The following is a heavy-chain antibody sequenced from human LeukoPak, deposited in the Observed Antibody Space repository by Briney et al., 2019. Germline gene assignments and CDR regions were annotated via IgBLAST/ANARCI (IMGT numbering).Heavy chain of an antibody. J-gene: IGHJ4*02. CDR1: GGTFSSCA. CDR2: IIPIFGTA. D-gene: IGHD3-3*01. V-gene: IGHV1-69*05. Sequence: ASVKVSCKASGGTFSSCAISWVRQAPGQGLEWMGRIIPIFGTANYAQKFQGRVTITTDESTSTAYMELSSLRSEDTAVYYCASDVTIFGVRDYYFDYWGQGTLVTVSS. CDR3: ASDVTIFGVRDYYFDY.